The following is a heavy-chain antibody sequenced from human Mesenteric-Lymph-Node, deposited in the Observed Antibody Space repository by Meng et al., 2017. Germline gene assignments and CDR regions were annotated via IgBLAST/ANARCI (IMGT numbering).Heavy chain of an antibody. CDR1: GGSISSGDYY. J-gene: IGHJ4*02. Sequence: QVRLQVSGPGLVKPSQTLSLTCTVSGGSISSGDYYWSWIRQPPGKGLEWIGYIYYSGSTYYNPSLKSRVTISVDTSKNQFSLKLSSVTAADTAVYYCARDRTTGRYFDYWGQGTLVTVSS. V-gene: IGHV4-30-4*01. CDR3: ARDRTTGRYFDY. D-gene: IGHD4-11*01. CDR2: IYYSGST.